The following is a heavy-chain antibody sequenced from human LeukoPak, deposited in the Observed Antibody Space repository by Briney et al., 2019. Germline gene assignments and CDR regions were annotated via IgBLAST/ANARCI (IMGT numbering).Heavy chain of an antibody. V-gene: IGHV3-33*06. Sequence: PGGSLRLSCAASGFTFSSYGMHWVRQAPGKGLEWVAVIWYDGSNKYYADSVKGRFTISRDNSKNTLYLQMNSLRAEDTAVYYCAKENYGFSKTGTNNWFDPWGQGTLVTVSS. CDR1: GFTFSSYG. D-gene: IGHD1-7*01. CDR3: AKENYGFSKTGTNNWFDP. CDR2: IWYDGSNK. J-gene: IGHJ5*02.